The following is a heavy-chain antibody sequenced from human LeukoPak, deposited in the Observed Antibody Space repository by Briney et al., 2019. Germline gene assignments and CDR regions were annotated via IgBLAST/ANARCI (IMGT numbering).Heavy chain of an antibody. CDR2: IASGFQT. CDR3: VREARGYHYTYFDY. V-gene: IGHV3-13*01. CDR1: GFTLGSHD. J-gene: IGHJ4*02. D-gene: IGHD5-18*01. Sequence: GGSLRLSCTASGFTLGSHDMHWVRQTTGEGLEWVAAIASGFQTFYAGSVKGRFTVSREDAKNSLYLQMNSLRAGDTAVCYCVREARGYHYTYFDYWGQGTLVTVSS.